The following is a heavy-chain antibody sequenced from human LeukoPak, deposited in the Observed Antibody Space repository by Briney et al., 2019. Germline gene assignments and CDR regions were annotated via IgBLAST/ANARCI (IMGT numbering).Heavy chain of an antibody. Sequence: GASVKVSCKASGYTFTGYYIHWVRQAPGQGLEWMGWINPNSGGTNYAQKFQGRVTMTRDTSISTAYMELSRLRSDDTAVYYCASSITMIVVALDYWGQGTLVTVSS. D-gene: IGHD3-22*01. CDR2: INPNSGGT. J-gene: IGHJ4*02. V-gene: IGHV1-2*02. CDR3: ASSITMIVVALDY. CDR1: GYTFTGYY.